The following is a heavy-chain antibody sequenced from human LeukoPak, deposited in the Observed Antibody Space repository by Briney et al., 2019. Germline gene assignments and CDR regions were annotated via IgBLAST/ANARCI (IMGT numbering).Heavy chain of an antibody. CDR1: GGSISSYY. V-gene: IGHV4-59*01. CDR3: AREAYSGYDFRYPDY. CDR2: IYYSGST. D-gene: IGHD5-12*01. Sequence: SETLSLTCTVSGGSISSYYWSWIRQPPGKGLEWIGYIYYSGSTNYNPSLKSRVTISVDTSKNQFSLKLSSVTAADTAVYYCAREAYSGYDFRYPDYWGQETLVTVSS. J-gene: IGHJ4*02.